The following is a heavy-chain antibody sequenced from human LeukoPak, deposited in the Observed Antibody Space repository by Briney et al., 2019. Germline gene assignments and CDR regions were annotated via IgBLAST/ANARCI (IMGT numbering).Heavy chain of an antibody. D-gene: IGHD6-19*01. V-gene: IGHV1-2*02. CDR1: GYTFTGYY. CDR3: ARGGVALGIGSGWSPPNYYYYYYGMDV. J-gene: IGHJ6*04. Sequence: ASVKVSCKASGYTFTGYYMHWVRQAPGQGLEWMGWINPNSGGTNYAQKFQGRVTMTRDTSISTAYMELSRLRSDDTAVYYCARGGVALGIGSGWSPPNYYYYYYGMDVWGKGTTVTVSS. CDR2: INPNSGGT.